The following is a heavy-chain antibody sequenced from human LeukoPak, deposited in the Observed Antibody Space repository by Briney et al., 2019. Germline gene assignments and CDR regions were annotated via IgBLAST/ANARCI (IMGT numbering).Heavy chain of an antibody. CDR3: ARAPTVLVGYCSSSSCQADY. CDR2: IYHRRNYI. D-gene: IGHD2-2*01. V-gene: IGHV3-21*05. Sequence: GGSLRHSRAASGFTLSSYRMNCVPAALGERGGWGSDIYHRRNYIYYADSVKGRFTISRDNAENSLSLQMNSLRVEDTAVYYCARAPTVLVGYCSSSSCQADYWGQGTPVTVSS. J-gene: IGHJ4*02. CDR1: GFTLSSYR.